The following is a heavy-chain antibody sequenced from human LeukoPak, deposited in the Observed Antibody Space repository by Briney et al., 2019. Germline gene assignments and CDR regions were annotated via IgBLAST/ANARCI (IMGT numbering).Heavy chain of an antibody. CDR2: ISSSGSTI. Sequence: GGSLRLSCAASGFTFSDYYMSWIRQAPGKGLEWVSYISSSGSTIYYADSVKGRFTISRDNAKNALYLQMNSLRAEDTAVYYCASDIAVAGNYYGMDVWGQRTTVTVSS. CDR3: ASDIAVAGNYYGMDV. J-gene: IGHJ6*02. V-gene: IGHV3-11*01. CDR1: GFTFSDYY. D-gene: IGHD6-19*01.